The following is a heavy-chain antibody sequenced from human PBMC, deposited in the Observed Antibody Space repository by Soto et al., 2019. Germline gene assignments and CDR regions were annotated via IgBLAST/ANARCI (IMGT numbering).Heavy chain of an antibody. D-gene: IGHD4-17*01. Sequence: ASVKVSCKTSGYIFSDYGINWVRQAPGQGLEWMGWISGYSGNANLAQKFQGRVTMTTDKSTRTAYMELRRLRSEDTAVYYCAKRTSGTTWGESDYWGQGTMVNVS. CDR2: ISGYSGNA. J-gene: IGHJ4*02. V-gene: IGHV1-18*04. CDR1: GYIFSDYG. CDR3: AKRTSGTTWGESDY.